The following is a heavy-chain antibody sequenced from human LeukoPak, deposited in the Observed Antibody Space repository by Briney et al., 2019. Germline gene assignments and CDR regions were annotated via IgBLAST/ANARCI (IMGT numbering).Heavy chain of an antibody. CDR3: VRDRGAS. D-gene: IGHD1-26*01. Sequence: SETLSLICTVSGGSISDYYWSWIRQPPGKGLEWIGYIHSTGRTNYNPSLKSRVTFSIDTSKNQYSLKLTSVTAADTAVYYCVRDRGASWGQGTLVTVSS. CDR2: IHSTGRT. J-gene: IGHJ4*02. V-gene: IGHV4-59*01. CDR1: GGSISDYY.